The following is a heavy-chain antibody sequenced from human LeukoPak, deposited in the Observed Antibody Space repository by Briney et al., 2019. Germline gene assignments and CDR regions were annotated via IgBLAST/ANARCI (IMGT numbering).Heavy chain of an antibody. Sequence: PSESLSLTCTVSGGSISSYYWSWIRQPPGKGLEWIGYIYYSGSTNYNPSLKSRVTISVDTSKNQFSLKLSSVTAADTAVYYCARRGDIVVVPADLNWFDPWGQGTLVTVSS. CDR1: GGSISSYY. J-gene: IGHJ5*02. V-gene: IGHV4-59*08. CDR3: ARRGDIVVVPADLNWFDP. CDR2: IYYSGST. D-gene: IGHD2-2*01.